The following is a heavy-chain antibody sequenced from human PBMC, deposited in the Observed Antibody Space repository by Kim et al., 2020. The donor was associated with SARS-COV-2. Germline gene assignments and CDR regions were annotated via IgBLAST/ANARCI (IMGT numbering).Heavy chain of an antibody. CDR2: IDPSDSDT. V-gene: IGHV5-10-1*01. CDR3: ARLSWDIVPVPVVIDS. J-gene: IGHJ4*02. D-gene: IGHD2-2*01. CDR1: AYRFTSYW. Sequence: GESLQISCKGSAYRFTSYWINWVRQMPGKGLEWMGRIDPSDSDTNYNPSFQGHVTISADKSISTAYLQWSSLRASDTAMYYCARLSWDIVPVPVVIDSWGQGTQVTVSS.